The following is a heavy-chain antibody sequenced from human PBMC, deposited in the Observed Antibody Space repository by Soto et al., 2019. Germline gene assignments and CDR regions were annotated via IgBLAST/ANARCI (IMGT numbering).Heavy chain of an antibody. Sequence: EVQLLESGGGLVQPGGSLRLSCAASGFTFSSFAMSWVRQAPGKGLEWVSAISGSGADTYYADSVKGRFTISIDNSRNTLYLQMTSLRDEDAALYYCAKNRLASGSGVRFDPWGQGTLVTVSS. CDR2: ISGSGADT. D-gene: IGHD3-10*01. CDR3: AKNRLASGSGVRFDP. CDR1: GFTFSSFA. J-gene: IGHJ5*02. V-gene: IGHV3-23*01.